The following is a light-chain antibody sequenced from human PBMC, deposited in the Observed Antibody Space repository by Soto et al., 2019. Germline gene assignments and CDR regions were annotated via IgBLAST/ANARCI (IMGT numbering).Light chain of an antibody. Sequence: ALTQPASVSGSAGQSITISCSGTMRDVGAYNLVSWYQQHPGTAPKLIIYEVLNQPSGISSRFSGSRSGNTASLTISGLQSEDEGDYYCSAYTARSTLVFGGGTKLTVL. V-gene: IGLV2-14*01. J-gene: IGLJ3*02. CDR3: SAYTARSTLV. CDR1: MRDVGAYNL. CDR2: EVL.